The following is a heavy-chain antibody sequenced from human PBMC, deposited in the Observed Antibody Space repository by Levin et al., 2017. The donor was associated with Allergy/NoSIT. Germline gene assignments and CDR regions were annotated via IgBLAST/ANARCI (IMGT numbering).Heavy chain of an antibody. CDR1: GYTFSTYW. Sequence: GESLKISCKVSGYTFSTYWISWVRQMPGKGLEWMGRIDPSDSYTTYSPSFEGHITISVDKSISTAYLQWSSLKASDTAMYYCARHNPPYYYYGMDVWGQGTTVTVSS. V-gene: IGHV5-10-1*01. J-gene: IGHJ6*02. D-gene: IGHD1-1*01. CDR2: IDPSDSYT. CDR3: ARHNPPYYYYGMDV.